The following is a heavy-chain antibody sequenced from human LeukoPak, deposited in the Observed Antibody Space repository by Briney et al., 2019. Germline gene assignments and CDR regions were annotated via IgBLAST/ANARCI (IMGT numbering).Heavy chain of an antibody. CDR2: INPNSGGT. Sequence: ASVKVSCKASGYTFTSYAMHWVRQAPGQRLEWMGWINPNSGGTNYAQKFQGRVTMTRDTSISTAYMELGRLRSDDTAVYFCARDGVIVDQFYFDYWGQGTLVTVSS. D-gene: IGHD2-21*01. CDR3: ARDGVIVDQFYFDY. CDR1: GYTFTSYA. V-gene: IGHV1-2*02. J-gene: IGHJ4*02.